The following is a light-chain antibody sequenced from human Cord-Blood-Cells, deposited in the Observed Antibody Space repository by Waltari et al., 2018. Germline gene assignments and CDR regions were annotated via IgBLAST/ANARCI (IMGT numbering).Light chain of an antibody. CDR2: EGS. V-gene: IGLV2-23*01. Sequence: QSALTQPASVSGSPRQSITLSCTGTSSDVGRYNLVSWYQQHPGKAPKLMIYEGSKRPSGVSNRFSGSKSGNTASLTISGLQAEDEADYYCCSYAGSSTYVFGTGTKVTVL. CDR3: CSYAGSSTYV. CDR1: SSDVGRYNL. J-gene: IGLJ1*01.